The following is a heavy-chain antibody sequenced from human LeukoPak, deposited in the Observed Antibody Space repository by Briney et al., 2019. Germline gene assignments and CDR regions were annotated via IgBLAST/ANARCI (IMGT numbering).Heavy chain of an antibody. V-gene: IGHV4-31*03. D-gene: IGHD4-17*01. CDR1: GGSISSGGYY. J-gene: IGHJ3*02. CDR3: ARGVDDYGDPDDAFDI. Sequence: TLSLTCTVSGGSISSGGYYWSWIRQHPGKGLEWIGYIYYSGSTYYNPSLKSRVTISVDTSKNQFSLKLSSVTAADTAVYYCARGVDDYGDPDDAFDIWGQGTMVTVSS. CDR2: IYYSGST.